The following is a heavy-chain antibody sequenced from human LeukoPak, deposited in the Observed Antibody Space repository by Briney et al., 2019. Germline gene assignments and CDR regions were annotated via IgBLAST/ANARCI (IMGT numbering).Heavy chain of an antibody. D-gene: IGHD6-13*01. CDR3: VRRAGYTSSWYEY. CDR1: SVSVNSGSYY. CDR2: IYYSGST. Sequence: SETLSLTCTVSSVSVNSGSYYWNWIRQPPGKRLEWIGYIYYSGSTNYNPSLKSRVTISLDTSKNQLSLKLSSVTAADTAVYYCVRRAGYTSSWYEYWGQGTLVTVSS. V-gene: IGHV4-61*01. J-gene: IGHJ4*02.